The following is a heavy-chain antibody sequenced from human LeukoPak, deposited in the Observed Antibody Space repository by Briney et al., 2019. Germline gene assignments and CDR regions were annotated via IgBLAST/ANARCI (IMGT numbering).Heavy chain of an antibody. V-gene: IGHV4-59*01. D-gene: IGHD5/OR15-5a*01. CDR1: GASISSDY. J-gene: IGHJ6*03. CDR3: ARTLKNYSVYDTTYYYFYMDV. Sequence: SETLSLTCSVPGASISSDYWSWIRQPPGKGLEWIGYIYNSGSTNYNPSLKSRVTISIDTSENQFSLKLRSVTAADTAVYYCARTLKNYSVYDTTYYYFYMDVWGRGTTVTISS. CDR2: IYNSGST.